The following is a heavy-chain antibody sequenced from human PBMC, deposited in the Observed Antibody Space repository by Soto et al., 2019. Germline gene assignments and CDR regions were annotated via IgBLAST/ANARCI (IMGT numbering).Heavy chain of an antibody. V-gene: IGHV3-23*01. CDR1: GFTFSSYA. D-gene: IGHD3-16*01. CDR3: TKHMIALATASIY. CDR2: ISRGGDVT. J-gene: IGHJ4*02. Sequence: PGGSLRLSCVGSGFTFSSYAMSWVRQAPGKGLEWVSAISRGGDVTYYADSVKGRFTISRDNSKNTLVLQMNSLRAEDTAVYYCTKHMIALATASIYWGQGALVTVSS.